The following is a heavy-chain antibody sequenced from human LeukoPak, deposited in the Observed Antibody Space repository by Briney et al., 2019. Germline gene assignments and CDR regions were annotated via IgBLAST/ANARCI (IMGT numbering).Heavy chain of an antibody. D-gene: IGHD3-22*01. CDR3: AREVGSSGYYDY. Sequence: PSQTLSLTCAVSGGSISSGGYSWGWVRQPPGTGLEWIGYIYHSGSTYYNPSLKSRVTISVDRSKNQFSLKLSSVTAADTAVYYCAREVGSSGYYDYWGQGTLVTVSS. V-gene: IGHV4-30-2*01. CDR1: GGSISSGGYS. CDR2: IYHSGST. J-gene: IGHJ4*02.